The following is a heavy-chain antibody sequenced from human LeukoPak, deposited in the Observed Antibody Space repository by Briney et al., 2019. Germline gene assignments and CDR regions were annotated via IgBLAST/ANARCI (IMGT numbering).Heavy chain of an antibody. Sequence: SETLSLTCTVSGYSISSGYYWGWIRQPPGKGLEWIGSIYHSGSTYYNPSLKSRVTISVDTSKNQFSLKLSSVTAADTAVYYCAREDGDYYDSSGYFDYWGQGTLVTVSS. J-gene: IGHJ4*02. CDR1: GYSISSGYY. V-gene: IGHV4-38-2*02. D-gene: IGHD3-22*01. CDR3: AREDGDYYDSSGYFDY. CDR2: IYHSGST.